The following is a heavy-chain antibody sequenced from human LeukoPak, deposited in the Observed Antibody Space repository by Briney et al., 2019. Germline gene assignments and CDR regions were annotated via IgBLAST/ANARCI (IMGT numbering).Heavy chain of an antibody. CDR1: GGSFSDYY. CDR3: ARGGHVDIVATIPFPMDV. Sequence: SETLSLTCAVYGGSFSDYYWSWIRQPPGKGLEWIGGINHSGSTNSNPSLKSRVTISVDTSKNQFSLNLSSVTAADTAVYYCARGGHVDIVATIPFPMDVWGQGTTVTVSS. CDR2: INHSGST. V-gene: IGHV4-34*01. D-gene: IGHD5-12*01. J-gene: IGHJ6*02.